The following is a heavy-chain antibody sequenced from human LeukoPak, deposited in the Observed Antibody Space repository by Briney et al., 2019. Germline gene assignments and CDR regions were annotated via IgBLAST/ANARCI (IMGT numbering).Heavy chain of an antibody. CDR2: IIPIFGTA. CDR1: GGTFSSYA. CDR3: ARSTYYDSSGYSLDAFDI. J-gene: IGHJ3*02. D-gene: IGHD3-22*01. V-gene: IGHV1-69*13. Sequence: SVKVSCKASGGTFSSYAISWVRQAPGQGLEWMGGIIPIFGTANYAQKFQGRVTITADESTSTAYMELSSLRSEDTAVYYCARSTYYDSSGYSLDAFDIWGQGTMVTVSS.